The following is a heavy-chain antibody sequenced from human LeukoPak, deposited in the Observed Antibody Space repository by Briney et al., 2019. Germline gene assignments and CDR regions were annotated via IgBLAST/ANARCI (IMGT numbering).Heavy chain of an antibody. Sequence: SETLSLTCTVSGGSISSGDYYWSWIRQPPGKGLEWIGYIYYSGSTYYNPSLKSRVTISVDTSKNQFSLKLSSVTAADTAVYYCARAGSLRQWPVRAEYFQHWGQGTLVTVSS. CDR3: ARAGSLRQWPVRAEYFQH. D-gene: IGHD6-19*01. V-gene: IGHV4-30-4*08. CDR2: IYYSGST. CDR1: GGSISSGDYY. J-gene: IGHJ1*01.